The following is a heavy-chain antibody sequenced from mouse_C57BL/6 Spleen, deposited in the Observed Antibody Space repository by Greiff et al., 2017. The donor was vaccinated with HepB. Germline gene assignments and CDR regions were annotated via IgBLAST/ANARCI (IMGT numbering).Heavy chain of an antibody. J-gene: IGHJ1*03. V-gene: IGHV5-4*03. CDR2: ISDGGSYT. Sequence: EVKVVESGGGLVKPGGSLKLSCAASGFTFSSYAMSWVRQTPEKRLEWVATISDGGSYTYYPDNVKGRFTISRDNAKNNLYLQMSHLKSEDTAMYYCARGYGSSSWYFDVWGTGTTVTVSS. D-gene: IGHD1-1*01. CDR3: ARGYGSSSWYFDV. CDR1: GFTFSSYA.